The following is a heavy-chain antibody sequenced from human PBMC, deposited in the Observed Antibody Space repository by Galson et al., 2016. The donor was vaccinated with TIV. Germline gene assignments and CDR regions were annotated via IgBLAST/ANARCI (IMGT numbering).Heavy chain of an antibody. CDR3: AKDRAGTTPGGYLDD. J-gene: IGHJ4*02. CDR1: GFIFGHHA. Sequence: SLRLSCAASGFIFGHHAIHWVRRAPGKGLEWVAVIGYDGGNRNYAESVKGRFTISRDDSKNTVYLRLSSLTVADTGFYYCAKDRAGTTPGGYLDDWGQGALVTVSS. D-gene: IGHD3-10*01. V-gene: IGHV3-33*06. CDR2: IGYDGGNR.